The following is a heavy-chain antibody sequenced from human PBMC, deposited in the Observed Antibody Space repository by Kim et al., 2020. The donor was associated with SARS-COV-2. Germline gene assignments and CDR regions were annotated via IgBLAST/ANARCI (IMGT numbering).Heavy chain of an antibody. CDR1: GFTVSSNY. J-gene: IGHJ6*02. D-gene: IGHD6-13*01. CDR2: IYSGGST. Sequence: GGSLRLSCPASGFTVSSNYMSWVRQAPGKGLEWVSVIYSGGSTYYADSVKGRFTISRDNSKNTLYLQMNSLRAEDTAVYYCARASRIAAVEWFYYYYGMDVWGQGTTVTVSS. V-gene: IGHV3-53*01. CDR3: ARASRIAAVEWFYYYYGMDV.